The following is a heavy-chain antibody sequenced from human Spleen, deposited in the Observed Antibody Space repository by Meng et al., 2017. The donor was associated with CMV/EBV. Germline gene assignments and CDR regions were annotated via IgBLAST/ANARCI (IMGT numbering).Heavy chain of an antibody. J-gene: IGHJ4*02. V-gene: IGHV4-34*01. D-gene: IGHD3-9*01. CDR2: INHSGST. CDR1: SFSGYY. CDR3: ARNPEFYYDILTGYYGFDY. Sequence: SFSGYYWSWIRQPPGKGLEWIGEINHSGSTNYNPSLKSRVTISVDTSKNQFSLKLSSVTAADTAVYYCARNPEFYYDILTGYYGFDYWGQGTLVTVSS.